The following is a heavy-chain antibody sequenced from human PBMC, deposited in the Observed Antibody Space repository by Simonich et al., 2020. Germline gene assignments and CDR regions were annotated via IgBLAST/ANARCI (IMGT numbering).Heavy chain of an antibody. CDR2: IYYSGRT. J-gene: IGHJ5*02. CDR3: ARHPEYSSNWFDP. D-gene: IGHD6-6*01. CDR1: GGSISSSSYY. V-gene: IGHV4-39*01. Sequence: QLQLQESGPGLVKPSETLSLTCTVSGGSISSSSYYWGWIRQPPGKGLEWIGSIYYSGRTYYNPSLKSRVTISVDTSKNQFSLKLSSVTAADTAVYYCARHPEYSSNWFDPWGQGTLVTVSS.